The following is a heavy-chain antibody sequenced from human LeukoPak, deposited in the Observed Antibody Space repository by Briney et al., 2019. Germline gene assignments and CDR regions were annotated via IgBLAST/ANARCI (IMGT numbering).Heavy chain of an antibody. J-gene: IGHJ4*02. CDR1: GYTFTSYD. CDR2: MNPNSGNT. Sequence: ASVKVSCKASGYTFTSYDINWVRQATGQGLEWMGWMNPNSGNTGYAQKFQGRVTITRNTSISTAYMELSSLRSEDTAVYYCARDIGGSYGYSFDYWGQGTLVTVSS. D-gene: IGHD3-16*01. V-gene: IGHV1-8*03. CDR3: ARDIGGSYGYSFDY.